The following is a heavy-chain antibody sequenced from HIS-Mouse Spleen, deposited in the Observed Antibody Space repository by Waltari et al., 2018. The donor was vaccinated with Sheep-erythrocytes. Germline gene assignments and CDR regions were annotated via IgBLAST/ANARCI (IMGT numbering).Heavy chain of an antibody. Sequence: CAASGFTFDDYAMHWVRQAPGKGLEWVSGISWNSGSIGYADSVKGRFTISRDNAKNSLYLQMNSLRAEDTALYYCAKDIGTGLSYGMDVWGQGTTVTVSS. D-gene: IGHD1-1*01. CDR2: ISWNSGSI. CDR1: GFTFDDYA. CDR3: AKDIGTGLSYGMDV. J-gene: IGHJ6*02. V-gene: IGHV3-9*01.